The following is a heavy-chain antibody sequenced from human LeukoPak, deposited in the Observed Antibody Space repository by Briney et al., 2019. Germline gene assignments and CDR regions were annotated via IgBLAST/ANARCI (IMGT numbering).Heavy chain of an antibody. CDR3: ARDNWGFDY. V-gene: IGHV3-33*01. Sequence: GRSLRLSCAASGFXFSTYGIHWVRQAPGKGLEWVAVIWYDGSNKYYAHSVKGRFTISRDNSKNTLYVQMNSLRAEDTAVYYCARDNWGFDYWGQGTLVTVSS. CDR2: IWYDGSNK. CDR1: GFXFSTYG. D-gene: IGHD7-27*01. J-gene: IGHJ4*02.